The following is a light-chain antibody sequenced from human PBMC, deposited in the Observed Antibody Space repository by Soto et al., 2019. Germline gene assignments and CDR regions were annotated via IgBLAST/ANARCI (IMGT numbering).Light chain of an antibody. CDR3: QSYDSSLSGYV. J-gene: IGLJ1*01. CDR2: GNH. Sequence: SVLTQPPSVSGAPGQRVTISCTGSSSNIGANYDVHWYQQRPGTVPKLLIYGNHNRPSGVPDRFSGSKSGTSASLAITGLQAEDEADYYCQSYDSSLSGYVFGTGTKVTVL. V-gene: IGLV1-40*01. CDR1: SSNIGANYD.